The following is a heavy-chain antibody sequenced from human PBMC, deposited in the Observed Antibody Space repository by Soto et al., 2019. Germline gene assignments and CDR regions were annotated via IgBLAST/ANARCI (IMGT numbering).Heavy chain of an antibody. J-gene: IGHJ4*02. CDR3: ERADRTTATTVYFDY. D-gene: IGHD1-1*01. CDR1: GNTFDYDG. Sequence: ASVKVSGKASGNTFDYDGIAWVRQAPGQGLEWMGWITTYNGGNTDYAQKFQGRVTLTTDTSTTTAYMELWSLRSDATAVYYCERADRTTATTVYFDYWGQGTLVTVSS. V-gene: IGHV1-18*01. CDR2: ITTYNGGNT.